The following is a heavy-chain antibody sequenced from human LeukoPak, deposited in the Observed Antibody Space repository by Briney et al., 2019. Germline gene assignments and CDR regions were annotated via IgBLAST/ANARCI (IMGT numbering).Heavy chain of an antibody. J-gene: IGHJ6*02. CDR3: ARGGDSSGWASPDYYYGMDV. CDR1: GGSISSGGYY. D-gene: IGHD6-25*01. V-gene: IGHV4-31*03. Sequence: SETLSLTCTVSGGSISSGGYYWSWIRQHPGKGLEWIGYIYYSGSTYYNPSLKSRVTISVDTSKNQFSLKLSSVTAADTAVYYCARGGDSSGWASPDYYYGMDVWGQGTTVTVSS. CDR2: IYYSGST.